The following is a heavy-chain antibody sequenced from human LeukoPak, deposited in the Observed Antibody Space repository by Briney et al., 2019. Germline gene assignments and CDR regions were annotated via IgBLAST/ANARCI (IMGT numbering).Heavy chain of an antibody. CDR1: GGTFSSYA. J-gene: IGHJ4*02. Sequence: SVKVSCKASGGTFSSYAISWVRQAPGQGLEWMGGIISIFGTANYAQKFQGRVTITADKSTSTAYMELSSLRSEDTAVYYCARGGLSKYYFDYWGQGTLVTVSS. CDR2: IISIFGTA. V-gene: IGHV1-69*06. CDR3: ARGGLSKYYFDY.